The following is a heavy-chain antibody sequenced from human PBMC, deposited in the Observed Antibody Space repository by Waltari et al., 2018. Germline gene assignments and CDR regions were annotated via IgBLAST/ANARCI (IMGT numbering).Heavy chain of an antibody. CDR1: GGSFSGYY. CDR3: ARGIFGVVITYFDY. CDR2: INHSGST. D-gene: IGHD3-3*01. V-gene: IGHV4-34*01. J-gene: IGHJ4*02. Sequence: QVQLQQWGAGLLKPSETLSLTCAGYGGSFSGYYWSWIRQPPGKGLEWIGEINHSGSTNYNPSLKSRVTISVDTSKNQFSLKLSSVTAADTAVYYCARGIFGVVITYFDYWGQGTLVTVSS.